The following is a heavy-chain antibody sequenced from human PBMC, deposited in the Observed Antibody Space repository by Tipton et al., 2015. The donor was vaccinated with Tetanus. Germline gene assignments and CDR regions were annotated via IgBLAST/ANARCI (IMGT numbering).Heavy chain of an antibody. D-gene: IGHD3-3*01. V-gene: IGHV4-59*05. CDR1: GVSISSYN. Sequence: TLSLTCTVSGVSISSYNWTWIRQPPGRGLEWIGSIYYSGSAYHNPSLKSRVTISVDTSKNQFSLKLSSVTAAETAVYYCASSHYDFWSGYLNWFDPWGQGTLVTVSS. CDR3: ASSHYDFWSGYLNWFDP. CDR2: IYYSGSA. J-gene: IGHJ5*02.